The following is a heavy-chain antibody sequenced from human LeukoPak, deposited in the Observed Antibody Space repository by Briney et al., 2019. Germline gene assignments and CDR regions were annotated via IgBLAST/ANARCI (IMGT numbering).Heavy chain of an antibody. CDR1: GFTLSSYW. CDR2: IKQDGSEK. J-gene: IGHJ4*02. Sequence: GGSLRLSCAASGFTLSSYWMNWVRQAPGKGLEWVVNIKQDGSEKYYGDSVKGRFTSSRDNAKNSLYLQMNSLRAEDTAVYYCARGPYYGSGSYSGDYWGQGTLVTVSS. CDR3: ARGPYYGSGSYSGDY. V-gene: IGHV3-7*05. D-gene: IGHD3-10*01.